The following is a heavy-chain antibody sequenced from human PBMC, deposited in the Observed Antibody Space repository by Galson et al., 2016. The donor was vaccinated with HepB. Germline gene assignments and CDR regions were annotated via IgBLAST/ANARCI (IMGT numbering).Heavy chain of an antibody. J-gene: IGHJ3*02. D-gene: IGHD1-26*01. CDR3: ARDGELGGSYYGRDFDI. Sequence: SLRLSCAASGFSFSNSGMRWVRQAPGRGLEWVSGITRSGDATHYADFVKGRFTISRDNAKNSLYLQMNSLRAEDTALYYCARDGELGGSYYGRDFDIWGQGTMVTVSS. V-gene: IGHV3-21*01. CDR2: ITRSGDAT. CDR1: GFSFSNSG.